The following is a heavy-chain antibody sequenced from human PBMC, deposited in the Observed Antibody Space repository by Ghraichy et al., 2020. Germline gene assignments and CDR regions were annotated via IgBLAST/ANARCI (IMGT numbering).Heavy chain of an antibody. Sequence: GGSLRLSCAASGFTFSSYAMSWVRQAPGKGLEWVSAISGSGGSTYYADSVKGRFTISRDNSKNTLYLQMNSLRAEDTAIYYCAKARPRSGSGVAMFLDYWGQGTLVTVSS. CDR2: ISGSGGST. CDR1: GFTFSSYA. CDR3: AKARPRSGSGVAMFLDY. J-gene: IGHJ4*02. D-gene: IGHD3-3*01. V-gene: IGHV3-23*01.